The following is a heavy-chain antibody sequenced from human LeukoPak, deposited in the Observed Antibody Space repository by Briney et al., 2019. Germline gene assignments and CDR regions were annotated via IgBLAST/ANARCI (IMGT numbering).Heavy chain of an antibody. CDR2: IYYSGSI. V-gene: IGHV4-39*01. CDR1: GGSISTNSYY. CDR3: ARRTPYSGSYIFDY. Sequence: SETLSLTCTVSGGSISTNSYYWGWIRQPPGKGLEWIGSIYYSGSIYYNPSLKSRITISVDTSKNQFSLKLSSVTAADTAVYYCARRTPYSGSYIFDYWGQGTLVTVSS. J-gene: IGHJ4*02. D-gene: IGHD1-26*01.